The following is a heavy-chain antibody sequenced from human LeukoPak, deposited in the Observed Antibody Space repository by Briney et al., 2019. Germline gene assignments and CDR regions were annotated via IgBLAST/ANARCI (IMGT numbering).Heavy chain of an antibody. CDR1: GGSFSAFC. J-gene: IGHJ4*02. D-gene: IGHD5-24*01. CDR3: ARERWGYLYFDY. Sequence: SETLSLTCAVYGGSFSAFCWSWIRQPPGKGLEWIGEINHSGSTNYNPSLKSRVTISVDTSKNQFSLKLSSVTAADTAVYYCARERWGYLYFDYWGQGTLVTVSS. CDR2: INHSGST. V-gene: IGHV4-34*01.